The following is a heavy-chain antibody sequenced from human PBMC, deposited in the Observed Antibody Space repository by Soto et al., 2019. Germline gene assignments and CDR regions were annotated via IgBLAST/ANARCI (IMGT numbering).Heavy chain of an antibody. CDR1: GGSISSGDYY. J-gene: IGHJ5*02. CDR2: IYYSGST. D-gene: IGHD2-2*01. CDR3: ASERPDGTRLDP. V-gene: IGHV4-30-4*01. Sequence: QVQLQESGPGLVKPSQTLSLTCTVSGGSISSGDYYWSWIRQPPGKGLEWIGYIYYSGSTYYNPSLKSRVTIAVDTSKNPFSLKLTSVTAADTAVYYCASERPDGTRLDPWGQGTLVTVSS.